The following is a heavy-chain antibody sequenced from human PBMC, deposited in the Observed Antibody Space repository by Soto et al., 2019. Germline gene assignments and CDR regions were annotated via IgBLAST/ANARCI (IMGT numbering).Heavy chain of an antibody. CDR1: GGSLSSYY. J-gene: IGHJ4*02. CDR3: AARFKNRAGTSALDY. Sequence: PSVTLSLTCTVHGGSLSSYYWSWIRQPPGRGLERIGYISYSGSTNYNPSLKSRDTISVDTSKNQFALTLISVTAADTVLYFFAARFKNRAGTSALDYCGPRTLVTFSS. V-gene: IGHV4-59*01. D-gene: IGHD3-10*01. CDR2: ISYSGST.